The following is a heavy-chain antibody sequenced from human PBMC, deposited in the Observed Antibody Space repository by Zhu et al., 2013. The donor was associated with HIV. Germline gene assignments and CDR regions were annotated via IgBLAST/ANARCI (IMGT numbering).Heavy chain of an antibody. Sequence: QVQLVQSGTEVKKPGASVRVSCKTFAYTFTAYYIHWVRQAPGQGLEWMGWINPKNGGTNYAQKFKGRVTMTRDTSIDTAYMDLKNLKSDETAVYYCAREDRRLMTTLDYWGQGNPGRRLL. CDR1: AYTFTAYY. J-gene: IGHJ4*02. V-gene: IGHV1-2*02. CDR2: INPKNGGT. D-gene: IGHD3-16*01. CDR3: AREDRRLMTTLDY.